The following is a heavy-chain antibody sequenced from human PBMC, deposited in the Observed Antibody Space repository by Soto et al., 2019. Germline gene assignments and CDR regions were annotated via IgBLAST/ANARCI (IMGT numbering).Heavy chain of an antibody. CDR3: AGVGVTLAAAGIYYYGMDV. J-gene: IGHJ6*02. V-gene: IGHV1-18*01. CDR2: ISAYNGNT. CDR1: GYTFTSYA. D-gene: IGHD6-13*01. Sequence: QVQLVQSGAEVKKPGASVKVSCKASGYTFTSYAISWVRQAPGQGREWMGWISAYNGNTNYAQKLQGRVTMTTDASTSTAYMELRSLRSDATAVYYCAGVGVTLAAAGIYYYGMDVWGQGTTVTVSS.